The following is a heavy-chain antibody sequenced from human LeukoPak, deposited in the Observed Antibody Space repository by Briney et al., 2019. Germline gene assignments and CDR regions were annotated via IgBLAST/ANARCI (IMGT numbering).Heavy chain of an antibody. CDR2: ISYSGSTT. V-gene: IGHV3-48*03. J-gene: IGHJ5*02. CDR1: GFTFTNFE. Sequence: GGSLRLSCAASGFTFTNFEMNWVRQAPGKGLEWVSYISYSGSTTSYADSVKGRFTISRDNAKYSLYLQMNSLRAEDTAVYYCARAGPPAFDPWGQGTLVTVSS. CDR3: ARAGPPAFDP.